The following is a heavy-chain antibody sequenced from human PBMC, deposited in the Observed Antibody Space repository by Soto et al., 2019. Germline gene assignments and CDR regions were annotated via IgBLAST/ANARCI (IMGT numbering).Heavy chain of an antibody. V-gene: IGHV4-59*08. D-gene: IGHD2-2*01. CDR3: ARLGVVPAAMGAFDI. CDR2: IYYSGST. Sequence: SETMSLTCTVSGGSISSYYWSWIRQPPGKGLEWIGYIYYSGSTNYNPSLKSRVTISVDTSKNQFSLKLSSVTAADTAVYYCARLGVVPAAMGAFDIWGQGTMVTASS. CDR1: GGSISSYY. J-gene: IGHJ3*02.